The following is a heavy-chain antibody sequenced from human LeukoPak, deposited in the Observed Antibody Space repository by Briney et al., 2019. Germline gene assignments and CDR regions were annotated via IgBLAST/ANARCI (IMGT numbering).Heavy chain of an antibody. CDR2: IYSGGST. CDR3: AREGGYSYYYYGMDV. V-gene: IGHV3-66*01. J-gene: IGHJ6*02. Sequence: PGGSLRLSCAASGFTVISNYMSWVRQAPGKGLEWVSVIYSGGSTYYADSVKGRFTISRDNSKNTMYLQMNSLRAEDTAVYYCAREGGYSYYYYGMDVWGQGTTVTVSS. CDR1: GFTVISNY. D-gene: IGHD5-12*01.